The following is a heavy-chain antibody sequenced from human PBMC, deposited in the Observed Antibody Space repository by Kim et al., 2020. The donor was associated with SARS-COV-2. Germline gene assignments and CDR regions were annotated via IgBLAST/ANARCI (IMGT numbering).Heavy chain of an antibody. V-gene: IGHV5-51*01. Sequence: TRSGPSFKGQVTISADRSISTAYLQWSSLKASDTAMYYCARGPGRYYMDVWGKGTTVTVSS. CDR3: ARGPGRYYMDV. J-gene: IGHJ6*03. CDR2: T.